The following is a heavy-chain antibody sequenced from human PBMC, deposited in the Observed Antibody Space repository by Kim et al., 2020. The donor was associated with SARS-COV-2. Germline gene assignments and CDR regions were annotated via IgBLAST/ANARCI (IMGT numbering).Heavy chain of an antibody. V-gene: IGHV3-23*01. CDR2: ISGSGGST. CDR3: AKPGPPYSSSAPGGNYYYGRDV. D-gene: IGHD6-6*01. CDR1: GFTFSSYA. Sequence: GGSLRLSCAASGFTFSSYAMSWVRQAPGKGLEWVSAISGSGGSTYYADSVKGRFTISRDNSKNTLYLQMNSLRAEDTAVYYCAKPGPPYSSSAPGGNYYYGRDVWGQGTTVTVSS. J-gene: IGHJ6*02.